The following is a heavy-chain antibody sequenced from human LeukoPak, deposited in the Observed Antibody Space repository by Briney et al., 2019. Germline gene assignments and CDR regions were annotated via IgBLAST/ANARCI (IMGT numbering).Heavy chain of an antibody. CDR3: ARCTASCYANAFDV. CDR1: GFTFNNNA. Sequence: GGSLRLSCTASGFTFNNNAMSWVRQAPGKGLEWVSAINGGSDATEYTDSVKGRFTISRDNSKNTLYLQMNSLRPEDTAVYYCARCTASCYANAFDVWGQGTLLTVSS. D-gene: IGHD2-2*01. J-gene: IGHJ3*01. V-gene: IGHV3-23*01. CDR2: INGGSDAT.